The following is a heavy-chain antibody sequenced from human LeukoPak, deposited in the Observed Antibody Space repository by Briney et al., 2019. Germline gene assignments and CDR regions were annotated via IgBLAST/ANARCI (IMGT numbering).Heavy chain of an antibody. D-gene: IGHD3-16*02. CDR1: GGSFSGYY. Sequence: SETLSLTCAVYGGSFSGYYWSWIRQPPGKGLEWIGEINHSGSTNYNPSLKSRVTISVDTSKNQFSLKLSSVTAADTAVYYCARALGRVSWFDPWGQGTLVTVSS. CDR3: ARALGRVSWFDP. V-gene: IGHV4-34*01. CDR2: INHSGST. J-gene: IGHJ5*02.